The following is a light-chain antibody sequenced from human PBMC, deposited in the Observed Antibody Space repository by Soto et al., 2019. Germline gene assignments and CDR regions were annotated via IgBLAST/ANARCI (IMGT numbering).Light chain of an antibody. CDR2: GAS. CDR1: QSIYGN. J-gene: IGKJ1*01. Sequence: TLSPANPSVSPVERVTLSCRASQSIYGNLAWYQQKPGQAPRLLIYGASSRATGIPDRFSGSGSGTDFTLTISRLEPEDFAVYYCQQYGSSPWTFGQGTKV. CDR3: QQYGSSPWT. V-gene: IGKV3-20*01.